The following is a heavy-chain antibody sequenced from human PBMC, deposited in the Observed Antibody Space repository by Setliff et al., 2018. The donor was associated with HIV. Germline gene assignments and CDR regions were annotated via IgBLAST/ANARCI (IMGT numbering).Heavy chain of an antibody. Sequence: GESLKLSCKTSGYDFATYWIGWVRQMPGKGLEWMGVLYPSDSDAIYSPTFQGRVTISAGKATNTAYLQWASLKSSDTAIYYCVRPLVIAFDTSDIWGQGTMVTVSS. J-gene: IGHJ3*02. D-gene: IGHD3-9*01. CDR3: VRPLVIAFDTSDI. CDR2: LYPSDSDA. CDR1: GYDFATYW. V-gene: IGHV5-51*01.